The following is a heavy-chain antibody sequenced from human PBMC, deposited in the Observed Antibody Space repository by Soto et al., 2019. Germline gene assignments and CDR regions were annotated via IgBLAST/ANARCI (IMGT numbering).Heavy chain of an antibody. CDR1: GGTFSSYA. CDR3: ARARALPTVTYYYYYYGMDV. J-gene: IGHJ6*02. CDR2: IIPIFGTA. D-gene: IGHD4-17*01. Sequence: QVQLVQSGAEVQKPGSSVKVSCKASGGTFSSYAISWVRQAPGQGLEWMGGIIPIFGTANYAQKFQGRVTITADESTSTAYMELSSLRSEDTAVYYCARARALPTVTYYYYYYGMDVWGQGTAVTVSS. V-gene: IGHV1-69*01.